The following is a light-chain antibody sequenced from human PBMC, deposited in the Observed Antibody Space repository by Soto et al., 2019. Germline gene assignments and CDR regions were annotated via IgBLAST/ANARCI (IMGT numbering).Light chain of an antibody. J-gene: IGKJ3*01. CDR1: QTISSSY. V-gene: IGKV3-20*01. Sequence: VLTQSPGTLSLSPGERATISCRASQTISSSYLAWYQHKPGQAPRLLIYGASSRATGIPHRFSGSGSGTDFTLTISRLEPEDFAVYYCQQYGRSPHFGPGTRVDIK. CDR2: GAS. CDR3: QQYGRSPH.